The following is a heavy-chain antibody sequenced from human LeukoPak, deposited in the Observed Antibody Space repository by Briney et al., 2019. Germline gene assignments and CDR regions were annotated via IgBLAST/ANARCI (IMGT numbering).Heavy chain of an antibody. CDR2: FDPKEGEA. CDR3: ATGVFCATTTCPGYGNYYYFMDV. V-gene: IGHV1-24*01. Sequence: ASVKVSCKVSGFTLSELSMHWVRQAPGKGLEWVGRFDPKEGEAVYAERLRGRVILTDDTPSNTAYMDLSSLGADDTAVYSCATGVFCATTTCPGYGNYYYFMDVWGEGTTVTV. D-gene: IGHD2-2*01. J-gene: IGHJ6*03. CDR1: GFTLSELS.